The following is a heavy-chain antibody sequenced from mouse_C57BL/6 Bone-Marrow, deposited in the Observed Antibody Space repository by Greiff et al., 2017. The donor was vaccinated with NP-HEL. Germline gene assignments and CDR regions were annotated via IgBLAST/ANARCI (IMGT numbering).Heavy chain of an antibody. V-gene: IGHV1-69*01. CDR3: ARDGSSYGFDY. CDR2: IDPSDSYT. J-gene: IGHJ3*01. Sequence: VQLQQPGAELVMPGASVKLSCKASGYTFTSYWMHWVKQRPGQGLEWIGEIDPSDSYTNYNQKFKGKSTLTVDKSSSTAYMQLSSLTSEDTAVYYCARDGSSYGFDYWGQGTVVTVSA. CDR1: GYTFTSYW. D-gene: IGHD1-1*01.